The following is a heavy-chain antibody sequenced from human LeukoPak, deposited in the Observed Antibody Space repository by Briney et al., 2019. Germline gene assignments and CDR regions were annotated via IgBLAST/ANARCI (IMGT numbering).Heavy chain of an antibody. J-gene: IGHJ4*02. Sequence: GGSLRLSCAASGFTFSSYGMHWVRQAPGKGLEWVAVISYDGSNKYYADSVKGRFTISRDNSKNTLYVQMNSLRAEDTAVYYCAKAYYYDSSGYYDYWGQGTLVTVSS. V-gene: IGHV3-30*12. D-gene: IGHD3-22*01. CDR3: AKAYYYDSSGYYDY. CDR1: GFTFSSYG. CDR2: ISYDGSNK.